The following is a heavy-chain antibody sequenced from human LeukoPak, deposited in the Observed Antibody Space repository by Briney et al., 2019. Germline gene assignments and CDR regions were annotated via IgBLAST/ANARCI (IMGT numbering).Heavy chain of an antibody. Sequence: PGGSLRLSCAASGFTFSSYSMNWVRQAPGKGLEWVSSISSSSSYIYYADPVKGRFTISRDNAKNSLYLQMNSLRAEDTAVYYCARDFSTSGAPDYWGQGTLVTVSS. J-gene: IGHJ4*02. V-gene: IGHV3-21*01. CDR3: ARDFSTSGAPDY. CDR2: ISSSSSYI. CDR1: GFTFSSYS. D-gene: IGHD6-19*01.